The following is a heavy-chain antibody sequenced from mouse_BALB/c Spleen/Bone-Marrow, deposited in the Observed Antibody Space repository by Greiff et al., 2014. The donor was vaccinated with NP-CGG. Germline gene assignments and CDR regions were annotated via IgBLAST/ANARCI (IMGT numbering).Heavy chain of an antibody. CDR2: IYPEDDDT. Sequence: LVESGAELVRPGSSVKFSCKASGYAFRIYWMNWVKQRPGQGLEWIGQIYPEDDDTDYNGKFKGKATLTADRSSSTAYMQLNSLTSEDAAVYFYARGGISIDYWGQGTTVTVSA. CDR1: GYAFRIYW. CDR3: ARGGISIDY. J-gene: IGHJ2*01. V-gene: IGHV1-80*01.